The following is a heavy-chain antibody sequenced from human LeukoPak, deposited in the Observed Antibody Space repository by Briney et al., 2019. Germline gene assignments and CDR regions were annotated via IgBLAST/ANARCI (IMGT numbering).Heavy chain of an antibody. CDR1: GYTFTSYG. Sequence: ASVKVSCKASGYTFTSYGISWVRQAPGQGLEWMGCISAYNGNTNYAQKLQGRVTMTTDTSTSTAYMELRSLRSDDTAVYYCVRDLHEQRRSWLELDCWRQGTRVTVS. V-gene: IGHV1-18*01. J-gene: IGHJ4*02. CDR2: ISAYNGNT. CDR3: VRDLHEQRRSWLELDC. D-gene: IGHD6-13*01.